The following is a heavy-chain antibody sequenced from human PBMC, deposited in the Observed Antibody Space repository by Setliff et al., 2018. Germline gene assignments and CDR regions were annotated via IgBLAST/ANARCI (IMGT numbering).Heavy chain of an antibody. CDR1: GGSISSSRYY. D-gene: IGHD6-25*01. V-gene: IGHV4-39*07. Sequence: SETLSLTCTVSGGSISSSRYYWGWIRQPPGKGLEWIGSIYYSGSTYYNPSLKSRVTRSVDTSKNQFSLKLSSVTAADTAVYYCARVSGMGSPPDYYYYYGMDVWGQGTTVTVSS. J-gene: IGHJ6*02. CDR2: IYYSGST. CDR3: ARVSGMGSPPDYYYYYGMDV.